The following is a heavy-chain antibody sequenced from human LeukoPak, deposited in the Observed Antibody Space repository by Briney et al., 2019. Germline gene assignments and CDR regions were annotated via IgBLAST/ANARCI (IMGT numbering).Heavy chain of an antibody. CDR1: GFTFSSYA. D-gene: IGHD3-22*01. V-gene: IGHV3-23*01. CDR3: AKDLWGDSSGPYYFDY. J-gene: IGHJ4*02. Sequence: GGSLRLSCAASGFTFSSYAMSWVRQAPGKGLEWVSAISGSGGSTYYADSVKGRFTISRDNSKNTLYLQMNSLRAEDTAVYYCAKDLWGDSSGPYYFDYWGQGTLVTVSS. CDR2: ISGSGGST.